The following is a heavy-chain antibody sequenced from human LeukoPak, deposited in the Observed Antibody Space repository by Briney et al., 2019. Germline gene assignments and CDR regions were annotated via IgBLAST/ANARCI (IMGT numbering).Heavy chain of an antibody. CDR2: IIPIFGTA. V-gene: IGHV1-69*13. D-gene: IGHD2-8*01. CDR3: ARDHGYVDY. CDR1: GYTFNNHY. J-gene: IGHJ4*02. Sequence: ASVKVSCKASGYTFNNHYMYWVRQAPGQGLEWMGGIIPIFGTANYAQKFQGRVTITVDESTSTAYMELSSLRSEDTAVYYCARDHGYVDYWGQGTLVTVSS.